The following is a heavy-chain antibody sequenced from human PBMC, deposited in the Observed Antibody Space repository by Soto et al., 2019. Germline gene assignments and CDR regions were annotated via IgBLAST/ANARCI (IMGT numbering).Heavy chain of an antibody. CDR1: GITFRNYA. D-gene: IGHD2-15*01. V-gene: IGHV3-64D*08. J-gene: IGHJ4*01. CDR2: ITSDGDNT. Sequence: GVSLRLSCSVSGITFRNYAMHWVRQAPGRGLEYVSGITSDGDNTWHADSVKDRFTISRDNSDDTLYLQMSSLRVEDTAKYYCVKRNQLLRYYFEFWGHGTLVTVSS. CDR3: VKRNQLLRYYFEF.